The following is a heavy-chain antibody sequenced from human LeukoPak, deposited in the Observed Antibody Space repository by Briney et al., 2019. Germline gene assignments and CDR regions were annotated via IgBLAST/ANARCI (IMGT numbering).Heavy chain of an antibody. J-gene: IGHJ4*02. CDR2: IYTSGST. V-gene: IGHV4-61*02. Sequence: KPSETLSLTCTVSGGSISSGSYYWSWIRQPAGKGLEWIGRIYTSGSTNYNPSLKSRVTISVDTSKNQFSLKLSSVTAADTAVYYCASEGQTRPFDYWGQGTLVTVSS. CDR1: GGSISSGSYY. CDR3: ASEGQTRPFDY.